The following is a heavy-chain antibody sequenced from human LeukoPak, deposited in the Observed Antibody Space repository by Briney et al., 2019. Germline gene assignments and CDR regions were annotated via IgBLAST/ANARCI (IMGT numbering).Heavy chain of an antibody. V-gene: IGHV3-66*01. CDR3: AKTQGWHTLDS. J-gene: IGHJ4*02. D-gene: IGHD2-15*01. CDR1: GFTVSSNY. Sequence: GGSLRLSCAASGFTVSSNYMSWVRQAPGKGLEWVSVIYSGGYTYYADSVKGRFTISRDNSKNTVYLQLNNLRPEDTAVYYCAKTQGWHTLDSWGQGTLVTVSS. CDR2: IYSGGYT.